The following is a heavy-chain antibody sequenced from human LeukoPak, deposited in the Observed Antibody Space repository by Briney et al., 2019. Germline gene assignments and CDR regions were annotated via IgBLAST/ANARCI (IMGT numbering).Heavy chain of an antibody. CDR3: AREGLITIVRGLNFGY. CDR1: THSVSTDYY. Sequence: SETLSLTCTVSTHSVSTDYYWGWIRQPPGKGLEWIGNIYHDGSTYYTPSLKSRVTISVDTSKNQFSLKLTSVTAADTAVYYCAREGLITIVRGLNFGYWGQGTLVSVSS. J-gene: IGHJ4*02. D-gene: IGHD3-10*01. CDR2: IYHDGST. V-gene: IGHV4-38-2*02.